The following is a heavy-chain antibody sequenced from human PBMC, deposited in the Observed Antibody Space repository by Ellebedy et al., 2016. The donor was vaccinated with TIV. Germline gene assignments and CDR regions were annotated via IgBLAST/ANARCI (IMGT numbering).Heavy chain of an antibody. CDR1: GFTFSTYP. CDR2: IMANGGTT. CDR3: ARRSTDFAFGA. J-gene: IGHJ5*02. Sequence: PGGSLRLSCPASGFTFSTYPMTWFRQAPGQGLEWVSIIMANGGTTYYADSVKGRFTISRDNSKNTLLLQMSSLRAEDTAVYFCARRSTDFAFGAWGQGTLVTVSS. V-gene: IGHV3-23*01. D-gene: IGHD3-16*01.